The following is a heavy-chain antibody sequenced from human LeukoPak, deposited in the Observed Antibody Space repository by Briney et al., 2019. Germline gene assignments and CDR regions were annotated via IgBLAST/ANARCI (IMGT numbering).Heavy chain of an antibody. CDR2: VTSSSTTI. CDR1: GFTFSSYS. J-gene: IGHJ4*02. CDR3: ARDEDAVGYYFDY. Sequence: GGSLRLSCAASGFTFSSYSMNWVRQAPGKGLDWVSYVTSSSTTIYYADSVKGRFTISRDNAKNSLYLQMNSLRDEDTAVYYCARDEDAVGYYFDYWGQGTLVTVSS. D-gene: IGHD2-15*01. V-gene: IGHV3-48*02.